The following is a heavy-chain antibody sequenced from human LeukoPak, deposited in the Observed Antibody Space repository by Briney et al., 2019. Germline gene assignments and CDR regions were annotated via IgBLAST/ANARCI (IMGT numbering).Heavy chain of an antibody. V-gene: IGHV3-53*01. CDR2: IYSGGTT. Sequence: GGSLRLSCAASGFTVSSSYMSWVRQAPGKGLEWVSVIYSGGTTYYADSVKGRFTISRDNSKNTLYLQMNSLRAEDTAVYYCARGGRTYYFDHWGQGTLVTVSS. CDR1: GFTVSSSY. CDR3: ARGGRTYYFDH. J-gene: IGHJ4*02. D-gene: IGHD1/OR15-1a*01.